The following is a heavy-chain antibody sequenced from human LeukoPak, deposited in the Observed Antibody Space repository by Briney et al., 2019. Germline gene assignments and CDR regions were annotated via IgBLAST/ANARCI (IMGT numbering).Heavy chain of an antibody. CDR2: MNPNSGNT. D-gene: IGHD3-3*01. Sequence: ASVKVSCKASGYTFTSYDINWVRQATGQGLEWMGWMNPNSGNTGYAQKFQGRVTMTRNTSISTAYMELSSLRSEDTAVYYCARGRAVFGVVIIGSLWDYWGQGTLVTVSS. J-gene: IGHJ4*02. CDR3: ARGRAVFGVVIIGSLWDY. V-gene: IGHV1-8*01. CDR1: GYTFTSYD.